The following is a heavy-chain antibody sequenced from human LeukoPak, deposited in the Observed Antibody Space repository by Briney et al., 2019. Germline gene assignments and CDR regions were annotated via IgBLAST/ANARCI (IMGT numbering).Heavy chain of an antibody. Sequence: GGSLRLSCAASGFTFSTYWMTWVRQAPGKGLEWVANMKRDGSEVYYANSVKGHFTISRDNAKNSLYLQMNSLRAEDTAVYYCARAVERYDFWSGYYWVYYFDYWGQGTLVTVSS. J-gene: IGHJ4*02. CDR3: ARAVERYDFWSGYYWVYYFDY. V-gene: IGHV3-7*01. D-gene: IGHD3-3*01. CDR1: GFTFSTYW. CDR2: MKRDGSEV.